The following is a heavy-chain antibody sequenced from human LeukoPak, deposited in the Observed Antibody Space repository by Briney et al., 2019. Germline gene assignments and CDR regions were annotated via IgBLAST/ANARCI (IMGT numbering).Heavy chain of an antibody. Sequence: GASVKVSCKASGYTFTGYYMHWVRQAPGQGLEWMGWINPNSGGTNYAQKFQGRVTMTRDTSISTAYMELSRPRSDDTAVYYCARDMTPTYYYGSGSGYWGQGTLVTVSS. V-gene: IGHV1-2*02. CDR1: GYTFTGYY. CDR2: INPNSGGT. D-gene: IGHD3-10*01. CDR3: ARDMTPTYYYGSGSGY. J-gene: IGHJ4*02.